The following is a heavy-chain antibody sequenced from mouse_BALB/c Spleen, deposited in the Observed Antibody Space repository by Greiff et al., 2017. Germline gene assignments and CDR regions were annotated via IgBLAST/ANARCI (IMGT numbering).Heavy chain of an antibody. D-gene: IGHD2-4*01. V-gene: IGHV5-12-2*01. CDR3: ARHGYGYDYDGLFAY. CDR2: ISNGGGST. J-gene: IGHJ3*01. CDR1: GFTFSSYT. Sequence: EVQLVESGGGLVQPGGSLKLSCAASGFTFSSYTMSWVRQTPEKRLEWVAYISNGGGSTYYPDTVKGRFTISRDNAKNTLYLQMSSLKSEDTAMYYCARHGYGYDYDGLFAYWGQGTLVTVSA.